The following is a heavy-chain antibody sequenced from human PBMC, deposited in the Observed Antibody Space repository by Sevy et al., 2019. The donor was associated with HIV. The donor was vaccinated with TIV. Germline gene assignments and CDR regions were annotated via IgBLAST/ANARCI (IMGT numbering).Heavy chain of an antibody. Sequence: GGSLRLSCAASGFAFHEYSMSWIRQAPGKGLEWVATLSFGCGKINYADSVKGRFTISRDNSKNSFYLQMDNLRVEDTALYYCAGERCSRPHDYWGQGTRVTVSS. CDR1: GFAFHEYS. J-gene: IGHJ4*02. CDR2: LSFGCGKI. D-gene: IGHD2-8*01. CDR3: AGERCSRPHDY. V-gene: IGHV3-23*01.